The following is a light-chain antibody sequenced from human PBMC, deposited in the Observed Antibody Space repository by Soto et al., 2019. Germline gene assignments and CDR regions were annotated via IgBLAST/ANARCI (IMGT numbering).Light chain of an antibody. CDR3: CSSAPECTYV. CDR2: KGT. Sequence: QSALAQPASVSGSPGQSVTISCTGTSSDVGAYNSVSWYQQHPDKAPQLMIYKGTQRPSGVSNRFSGSTSGNAASLTISGLQAGDEADYFCCSSAPECTYVFGTGTKLTVL. CDR1: SSDVGAYNS. J-gene: IGLJ1*01. V-gene: IGLV2-23*01.